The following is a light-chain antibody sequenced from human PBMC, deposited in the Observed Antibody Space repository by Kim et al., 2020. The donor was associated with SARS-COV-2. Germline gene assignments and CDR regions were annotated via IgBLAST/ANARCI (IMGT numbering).Light chain of an antibody. CDR2: GQN. CDR1: SLRTYY. Sequence: SSELTQDPAVSVALGQTVRITCQGDSLRTYYASWYQQRPGQAPLLVIYGQNNRPSGIPDRFSGSNSGNTASLTITGAQAEDEADYYCNSRDSSANIWLFGTGTKVTVL. V-gene: IGLV3-19*01. J-gene: IGLJ1*01. CDR3: NSRDSSANIWL.